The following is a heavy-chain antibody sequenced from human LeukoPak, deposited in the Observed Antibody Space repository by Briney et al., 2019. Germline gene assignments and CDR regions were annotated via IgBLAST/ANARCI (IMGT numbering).Heavy chain of an antibody. V-gene: IGHV1-3*01. CDR1: GYTFTGYY. D-gene: IGHD2-15*01. Sequence: ASVKVSCKASGYTFTGYYMHWVRQAPGQRLEWMGWINSGNGNTKYSQELQGRVAITRDTSASTAYMELSSLRSDDTAVYYCAREWLSSGDSHYSHWGQGTLVTVSS. CDR2: INSGNGNT. J-gene: IGHJ4*02. CDR3: AREWLSSGDSHYSH.